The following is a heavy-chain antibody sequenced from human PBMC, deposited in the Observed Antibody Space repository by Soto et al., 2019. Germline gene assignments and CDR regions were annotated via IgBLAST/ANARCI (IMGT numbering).Heavy chain of an antibody. J-gene: IGHJ4*02. D-gene: IGHD4-17*01. V-gene: IGHV3-21*01. CDR2: ISSSSSYI. CDR3: ARVSIRRPGVFMTTVTTLLGGLDY. CDR1: GFTFSSYS. Sequence: GGSLRLSCAASGFTFSSYSVNWVRQAPGKGLEWVSSISSSSSYIYYADSVKGRFTISRDNAKNSLYLQMSSLRAEDTAVYYCARVSIRRPGVFMTTVTTLLGGLDYWGQGTLVTVSS.